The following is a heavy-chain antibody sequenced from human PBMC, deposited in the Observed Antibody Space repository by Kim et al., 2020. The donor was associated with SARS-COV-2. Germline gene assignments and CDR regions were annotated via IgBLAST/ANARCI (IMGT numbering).Heavy chain of an antibody. V-gene: IGHV1-69*13. J-gene: IGHJ4*02. CDR1: GGTFSSYA. CDR2: IIPIFGTA. D-gene: IGHD6-13*01. Sequence: SVKVSCKASGGTFSSYAISWVRQAPGQGLEWMGGIIPIFGTANYAQKFQGRVTITADESTSTAYMELSSLRSEDTAVYYCARVKGIAAAGPLDYWGQGTLVTVSS. CDR3: ARVKGIAAAGPLDY.